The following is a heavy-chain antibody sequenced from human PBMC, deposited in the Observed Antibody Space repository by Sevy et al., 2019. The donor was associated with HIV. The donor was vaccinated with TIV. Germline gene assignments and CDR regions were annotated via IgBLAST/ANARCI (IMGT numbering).Heavy chain of an antibody. Sequence: GGSLRLSCAVSGFTLSAYGMHWVRQAPGKGLEWVAVMSYDGSHTYYADSVKGRFTISRDNWKKILFLQVNSMRAEDTAVYYCAREINAYNSGWYGFFDYWGRGTLVTVSS. J-gene: IGHJ4*02. D-gene: IGHD6-19*01. CDR1: GFTLSAYG. V-gene: IGHV3-30*03. CDR3: AREINAYNSGWYGFFDY. CDR2: MSYDGSHT.